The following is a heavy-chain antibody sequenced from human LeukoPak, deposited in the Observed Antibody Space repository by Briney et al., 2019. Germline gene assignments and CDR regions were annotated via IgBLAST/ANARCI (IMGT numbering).Heavy chain of an antibody. V-gene: IGHV4-30-2*01. J-gene: IGHJ5*02. Sequence: SETLSLTCAVSGGSISSGGYSWGWIRQPPGKGLEWIEYIYHSGSTYYNPSLKSRVTISVDRSKNQFSLKLSSVTAADTAVYYCARVVTGVNWFDPWGQGTLVTVSS. CDR1: GGSISSGGYS. D-gene: IGHD1-20*01. CDR2: IYHSGST. CDR3: ARVVTGVNWFDP.